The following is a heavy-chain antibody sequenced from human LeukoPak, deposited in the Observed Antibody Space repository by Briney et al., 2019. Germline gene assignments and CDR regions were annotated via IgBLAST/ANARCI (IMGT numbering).Heavy chain of an antibody. D-gene: IGHD2-2*02. CDR1: GFTFSSYS. J-gene: IGHJ1*01. Sequence: GGSLRLSCAASGFTFSSYSMNWVRQAPGKGLEWVSSISSSSSYIYYADSVKGRFTISRDNAKNSLYLQMNSLRAEDTAVYYCAYWDGVPAAIRGSPGVVEYFQHWGQGTLVTVSS. CDR3: AYWDGVPAAIRGSPGVVEYFQH. CDR2: ISSSSSYI. V-gene: IGHV3-21*01.